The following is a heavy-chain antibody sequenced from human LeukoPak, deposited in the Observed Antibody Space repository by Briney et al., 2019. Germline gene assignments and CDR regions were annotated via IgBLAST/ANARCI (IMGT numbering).Heavy chain of an antibody. Sequence: GGSLRLSCAASGFTFSSYIMNWVRQAPGKGLEWVSSISSSSSYIYYADSVKGRFTISRDNAKNSLYLQMNSLRAEDTAVYYCARFPVDTAMAHYGMDVWGQGTTVTVSS. D-gene: IGHD5-18*01. J-gene: IGHJ6*02. CDR3: ARFPVDTAMAHYGMDV. CDR2: ISSSSSYI. V-gene: IGHV3-21*01. CDR1: GFTFSSYI.